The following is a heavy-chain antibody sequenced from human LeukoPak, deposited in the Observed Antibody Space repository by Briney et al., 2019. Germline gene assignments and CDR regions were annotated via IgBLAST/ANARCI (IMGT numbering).Heavy chain of an antibody. J-gene: IGHJ2*01. CDR1: GYTFTSYA. D-gene: IGHD4-17*01. CDR2: INAGNGDT. Sequence: ASVKVSCKASGYTFTSYAMHWVRQAPGQRLEWMGWINAGNGDTKYSQKFQGRVTITRDTSASTAYMVLSSLRSEDTAVYYCARGYGDYVWYFDLWGRGTLVTVSS. V-gene: IGHV1-3*01. CDR3: ARGYGDYVWYFDL.